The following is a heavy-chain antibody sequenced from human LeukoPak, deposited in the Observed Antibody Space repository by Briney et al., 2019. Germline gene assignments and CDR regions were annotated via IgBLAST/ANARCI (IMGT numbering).Heavy chain of an antibody. CDR1: GDTFTDYY. CDR3: ARGGHTSTADFYFDY. D-gene: IGHD1-26*01. V-gene: IGHV1-2*02. CDR2: INPSSDDT. Sequence: GASVKVSCKASGDTFTDYYIHWVRQAPGQGLEWMGWINPSSDDTNYAQDFQGRVTMTRDTSITTAYLELNSLKSDDTAVYYCARGGHTSTADFYFDYWGQGTLVTVSS. J-gene: IGHJ4*02.